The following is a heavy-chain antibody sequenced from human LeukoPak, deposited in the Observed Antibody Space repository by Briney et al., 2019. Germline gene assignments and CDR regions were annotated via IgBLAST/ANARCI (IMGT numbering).Heavy chain of an antibody. D-gene: IGHD2-15*01. CDR2: IKQDGSEK. CDR3: ARGRGYCSGGSCPLDYYMDV. CDR1: GFTFSGYW. J-gene: IGHJ6*03. Sequence: GGSLRLSCAASGFTFSGYWMSWVRQAPGKGLEWVANIKQDGSEKYYVDSVKGRFTISRDNAKNSLYLQMNSLRAEGTAVYYCARGRGYCSGGSCPLDYYMDVWGKGTTVTVSS. V-gene: IGHV3-7*01.